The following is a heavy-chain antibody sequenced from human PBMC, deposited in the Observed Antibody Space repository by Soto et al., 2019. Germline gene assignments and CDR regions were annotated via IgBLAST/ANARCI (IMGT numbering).Heavy chain of an antibody. CDR2: INAGNGNT. V-gene: IGHV1-3*01. D-gene: IGHD1-26*01. Sequence: QVQLVQSGAEVKKPGASVKVSCKASGYTFTSYAMHWVRQAPGQRLEWMGWINAGNGNTKYSQKFQGRVTITRDTSASTDYRELSSLRSEDTAVYYCARGGSLYWYFDLWGRGTLVTVSS. J-gene: IGHJ2*01. CDR3: ARGGSLYWYFDL. CDR1: GYTFTSYA.